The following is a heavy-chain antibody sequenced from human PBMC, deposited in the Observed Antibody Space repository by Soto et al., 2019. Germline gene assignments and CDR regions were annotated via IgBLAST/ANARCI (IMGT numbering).Heavy chain of an antibody. J-gene: IGHJ4*02. D-gene: IGHD3-9*01. CDR2: IYYSGST. Sequence: QVQLQESGPGLVKPSQTLSLTCTVSGGSISSGGYYWSWIRQHPGKGLEWIGYIYYSGSTYYNSSLKRRVIITVDTSKSQFSLELTSVTAADTALYYWARDPTGYYSDYWGQGILVTVSS. CDR1: GGSISSGGYY. CDR3: ARDPTGYYSDY. V-gene: IGHV4-31*03.